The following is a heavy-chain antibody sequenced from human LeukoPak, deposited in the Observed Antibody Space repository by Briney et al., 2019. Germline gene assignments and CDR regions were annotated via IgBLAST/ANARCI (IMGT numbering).Heavy chain of an antibody. Sequence: PSETLSLTCAVYGGSFSGYYWSWIRQPPGKGLEWIGEINHSGSTNYNPSLKSRVTISVDTSKNQFSLKLSSVTAADTAVYYCARGRGLWFGELRNWGQGTLVTVSS. J-gene: IGHJ4*02. D-gene: IGHD3-10*01. CDR1: GGSFSGYY. CDR2: INHSGST. CDR3: ARGRGLWFGELRN. V-gene: IGHV4-34*01.